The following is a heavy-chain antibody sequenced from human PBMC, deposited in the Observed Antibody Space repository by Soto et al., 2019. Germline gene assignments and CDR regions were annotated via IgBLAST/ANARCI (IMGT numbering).Heavy chain of an antibody. CDR1: GGSISSYY. J-gene: IGHJ4*02. CDR3: ARLGYDYVWGSYFDY. Sequence: SETLSLTCTVSGGSISSYYWSLLRQPPGKGLEWIGYIYYSGSTNYNPSLKSRVTISVDTSKNQFSLKLSSVTAADTAVYYCARLGYDYVWGSYFDYWGQGTLVTVSS. D-gene: IGHD3-16*01. V-gene: IGHV4-59*08. CDR2: IYYSGST.